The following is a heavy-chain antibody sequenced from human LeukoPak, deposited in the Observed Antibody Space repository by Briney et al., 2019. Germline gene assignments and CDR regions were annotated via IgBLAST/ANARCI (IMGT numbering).Heavy chain of an antibody. Sequence: GRSLRLSWAASGFTFSNYAMHWVRQAPGKGLEWVAVISNDGSNKYYADSVKGRFTISRDNSKNTLYLQMNSLRAEDTAVYYCANRGLYYYDSSGDFDYWGQGTLVTVSS. CDR1: GFTFSNYA. CDR3: ANRGLYYYDSSGDFDY. CDR2: ISNDGSNK. D-gene: IGHD3-22*01. J-gene: IGHJ4*02. V-gene: IGHV3-30-3*01.